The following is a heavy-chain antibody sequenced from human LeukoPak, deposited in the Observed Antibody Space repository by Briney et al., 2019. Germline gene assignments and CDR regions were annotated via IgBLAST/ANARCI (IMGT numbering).Heavy chain of an antibody. D-gene: IGHD3-22*01. J-gene: IGHJ4*02. CDR3: ARDLVTTIVVPYDF. Sequence: GGSLRLSCAASGFTFINYAMSWVRQAPGKGLEWLANMNQDGSHIYYVDSVKGRFTISRDNAKNSLYLQLDSLRAEDTAVYYCARDLVTTIVVPYDFWGQGTLVTVSS. V-gene: IGHV3-7*01. CDR1: GFTFINYA. CDR2: MNQDGSHI.